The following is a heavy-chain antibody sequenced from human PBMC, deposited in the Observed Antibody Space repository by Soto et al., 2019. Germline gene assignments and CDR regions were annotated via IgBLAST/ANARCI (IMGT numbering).Heavy chain of an antibody. CDR1: GYTLTELS. CDR2: FDPEDGET. V-gene: IGHV1-24*01. Sequence: ASVKVSCKVSGYTLTELSMHWVRQAPGKGLEWMGGFDPEDGETIYAQKFQGRVTMTGDTSTDTAYMELSSLRSEDTAVYYCATFASGFDYWGQGTLVTVSS. J-gene: IGHJ4*02. CDR3: ATFASGFDY. D-gene: IGHD7-27*01.